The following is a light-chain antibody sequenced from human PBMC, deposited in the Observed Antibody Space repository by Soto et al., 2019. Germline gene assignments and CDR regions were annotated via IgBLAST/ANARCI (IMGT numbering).Light chain of an antibody. Sequence: QSALTQPPSASGSPGQSVTISWTGTSSDVGGYDFVSWYQQHPGKAPKLIIYEVSKWPSGVPDRFSGSKSGNTASLTVSGLQAEDEADYYCASYAGGHYNWVFGGGTKVTVL. CDR1: SSDVGGYDF. J-gene: IGLJ3*02. CDR2: EVS. V-gene: IGLV2-8*01. CDR3: ASYAGGHYNWV.